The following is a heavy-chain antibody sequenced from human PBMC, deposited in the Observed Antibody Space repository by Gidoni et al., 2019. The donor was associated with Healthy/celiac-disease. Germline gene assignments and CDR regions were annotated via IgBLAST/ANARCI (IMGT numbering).Heavy chain of an antibody. J-gene: IGHJ6*02. D-gene: IGHD2-8*01. CDR1: VFPFSSYS. CDR2: ISSSSTYI. Sequence: EVHLVESGGGLVKPGGSLRLSCAASVFPFSSYSMNWVRQAPGKGLEWVSSISSSSTYIYYADSVKGRFTISRDNAKNSLYLQMYSLRAEDTTVYYCARGPMVHAYYYGMDVWGQGTTVTVSS. V-gene: IGHV3-21*01. CDR3: ARGPMVHAYYYGMDV.